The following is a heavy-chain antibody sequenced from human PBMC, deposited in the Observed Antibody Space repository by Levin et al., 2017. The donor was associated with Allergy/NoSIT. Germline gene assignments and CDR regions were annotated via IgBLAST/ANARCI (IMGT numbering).Heavy chain of an antibody. V-gene: IGHV3-15*01. D-gene: IGHD2-21*02. J-gene: IGHJ5*02. CDR2: IKSKGSGETT. CDR1: GLIFSNAW. Sequence: GESLKISCEASGLIFSNAWMSWVRQAPGKGLEWVGRIKSKGSGETTDYAAPVKGRFTISRDDSKNMVYLQMNSLITEDTAVYYCADLGWFDPWGQGTLVTVSS. CDR3: ADLGWFDP.